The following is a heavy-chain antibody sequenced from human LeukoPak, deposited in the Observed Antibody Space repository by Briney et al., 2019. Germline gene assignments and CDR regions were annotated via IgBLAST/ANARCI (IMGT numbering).Heavy chain of an antibody. J-gene: IGHJ4*02. CDR1: GFTFSSYS. V-gene: IGHV3-48*01. D-gene: IGHD3-22*01. CDR2: ISSSSSTT. Sequence: PGGXXXXSCAASGFTFSSYSMNWVRQAPGKGLEWVSYISSSSSTTYYADSVKGRFTISRDNAKNSLYLQMNSLRAEDTAVYYCASDYYDSSGIDYWGQGTLVTVSS. CDR3: ASDYYDSSGIDY.